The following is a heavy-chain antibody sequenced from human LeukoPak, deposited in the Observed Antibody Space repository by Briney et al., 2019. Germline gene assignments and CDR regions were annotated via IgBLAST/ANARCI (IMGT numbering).Heavy chain of an antibody. CDR3: ARDGRDCSSTSCYLVDGLDP. CDR2: IIPIFGTA. J-gene: IGHJ5*02. V-gene: IGHV1-69*05. Sequence: ASVKVSCKASGGTFSSYAISWVRQAPGQGLEWMGGIIPIFGTANYAQKFQGRVTITTDESTSTAYMELSSLRSEDTAVYYCARDGRDCSSTSCYLVDGLDPWGQGTLVTVSS. D-gene: IGHD2-2*01. CDR1: GGTFSSYA.